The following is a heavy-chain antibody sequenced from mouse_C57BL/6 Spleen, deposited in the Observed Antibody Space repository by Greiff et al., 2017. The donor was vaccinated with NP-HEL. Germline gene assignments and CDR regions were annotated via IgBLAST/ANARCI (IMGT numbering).Heavy chain of an antibody. CDR3: TAGGPRYFGV. CDR2: IDPESGDT. CDR1: GFTIKDDY. J-gene: IGHJ1*03. Sequence: EVQLQQSGAELVRPGASVKLSCTASGFTIKDDYMHWVKQRPEQGLEWIGWIDPESGDTEYASKFPGKATITADTSSNTAYLQLSSLTSEDTAGDCCTAGGPRYFGVWGTGTTVTVS. V-gene: IGHV14-4*01.